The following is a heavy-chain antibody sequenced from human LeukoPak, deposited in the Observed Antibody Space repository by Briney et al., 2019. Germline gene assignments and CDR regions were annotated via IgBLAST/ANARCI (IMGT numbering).Heavy chain of an antibody. V-gene: IGHV3-30*02. Sequence: GGSLRLSCSTSGFTFSSYGIHWVRQAPGKGLEWVAFIQYDGTNKYYADSVKGRFTISRDNSKNTLYLQMNSLRAEDTAVYYCAKSGYNRFDYWGQGTLVTVSS. CDR2: IQYDGTNK. D-gene: IGHD5-24*01. J-gene: IGHJ4*02. CDR1: GFTFSSYG. CDR3: AKSGYNRFDY.